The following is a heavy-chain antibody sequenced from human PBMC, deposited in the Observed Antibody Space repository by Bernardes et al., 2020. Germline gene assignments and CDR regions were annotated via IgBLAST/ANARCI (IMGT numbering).Heavy chain of an antibody. CDR3: TTDFGMTMIRAVMTH. J-gene: IGHJ4*02. Sequence: SVKVSCKMSGGYLSAYAINWVRQAPGDGLEWMGGIISKFGTPHYPLKFQDRVTITADTATNTVFMELTGLKPKDTAVYYCTTDFGMTMIRAVMTHWGQGTLVTVTS. V-gene: IGHV1-69*06. CDR1: GGYLSAYA. CDR2: IISKFGTP. D-gene: IGHD3-10*01.